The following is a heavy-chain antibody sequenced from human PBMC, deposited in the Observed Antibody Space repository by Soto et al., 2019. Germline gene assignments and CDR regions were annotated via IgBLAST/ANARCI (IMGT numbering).Heavy chain of an antibody. J-gene: IGHJ4*02. D-gene: IGHD4-4*01. CDR2: IYHSGST. CDR3: ARGVTTVTTIDY. CDR1: GGSISSYY. Sequence: SETLSLTCTVSGGSISSYYWSWIRQPPGKGLEWIGYIYHSGSTYYNPSLKSRVTISVDRPKNQFSLKLSSVTAADTAVYYCARGVTTVTTIDYWGQGTLVTVSS. V-gene: IGHV4-59*12.